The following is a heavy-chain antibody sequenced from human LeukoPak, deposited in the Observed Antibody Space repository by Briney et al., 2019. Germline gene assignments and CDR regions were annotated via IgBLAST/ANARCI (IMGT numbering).Heavy chain of an antibody. D-gene: IGHD3/OR15-3a*01. V-gene: IGHV3-11*01. CDR3: AKDFCTSASCYYDY. CDR1: GFTFSDYY. Sequence: GGSLRLSCAASGFTFSDYYMSWIRQAPGKGLEWVSYISSSGSTIYYADSVKGRFTISRDNAKNSLYLQMNSLRAEDMALYYCAKDFCTSASCYYDYWGQGTLVTVSA. CDR2: ISSSGSTI. J-gene: IGHJ4*02.